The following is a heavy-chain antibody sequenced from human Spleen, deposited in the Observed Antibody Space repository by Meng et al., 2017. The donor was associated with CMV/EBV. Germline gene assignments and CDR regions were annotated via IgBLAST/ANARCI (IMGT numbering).Heavy chain of an antibody. Sequence: GGSLRLSCAGSGFTFSSYEMNWVRQAPGKGLEWISYVSSSGNTVYYADSVKGRFTSSRDNAKNSLYLQMNSLRVEDKAVYYCARDLGQQYYDSRWAFAYWGQGTLVTVSS. J-gene: IGHJ4*02. CDR3: ARDLGQQYYDSRWAFAY. V-gene: IGHV3-48*03. CDR2: VSSSGNTV. CDR1: GFTFSSYE. D-gene: IGHD3-3*01.